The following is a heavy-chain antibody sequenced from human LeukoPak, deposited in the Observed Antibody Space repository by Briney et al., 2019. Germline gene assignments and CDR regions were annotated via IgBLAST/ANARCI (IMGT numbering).Heavy chain of an antibody. CDR2: IYYSGST. CDR3: AREVGYSSGWLFDY. Sequence: KPSETLSLTCTVSGGSVGSGSYYWSWIRQPPGKGLEWIGYIYYSGSTNYNPSLKSRVTISVDTSKNQFSLKLSSVTAADTAVYYCAREVGYSSGWLFDYWGQGTLVTVSS. CDR1: GGSVGSGSYY. D-gene: IGHD6-19*01. V-gene: IGHV4-61*01. J-gene: IGHJ4*02.